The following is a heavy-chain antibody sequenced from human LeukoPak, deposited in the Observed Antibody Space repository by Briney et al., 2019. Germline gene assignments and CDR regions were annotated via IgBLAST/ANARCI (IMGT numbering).Heavy chain of an antibody. D-gene: IGHD3-9*01. CDR2: INSDGSST. Sequence: GGSLRLSCAASGFTFSSYWMHWVPQAPGKGLVWVSRINSDGSSTSYADSVKGRFTISRDNAKNTLYLQMNSLRAEDTAVYYCARSGEYDILTKWSQGTLVTVSS. CDR3: ARSGEYDILTK. CDR1: GFTFSSYW. J-gene: IGHJ4*02. V-gene: IGHV3-74*01.